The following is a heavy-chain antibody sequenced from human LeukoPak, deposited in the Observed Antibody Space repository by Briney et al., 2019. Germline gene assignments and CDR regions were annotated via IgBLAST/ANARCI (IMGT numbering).Heavy chain of an antibody. CDR3: ARTDAYCGGDCSAFDI. CDR1: GGSISSYY. J-gene: IGHJ3*02. V-gene: IGHV4-59*01. D-gene: IGHD2-21*01. CDR2: IYYSGST. Sequence: SETLSLTCTVSGGSISSYYWSWIRQPPGKGLEWIGYIYYSGSTNYNPSLKSRVTISVDTSKNQFSLKLSSVTAADTAVYYCARTDAYCGGDCSAFDIWGQGTMVTVSS.